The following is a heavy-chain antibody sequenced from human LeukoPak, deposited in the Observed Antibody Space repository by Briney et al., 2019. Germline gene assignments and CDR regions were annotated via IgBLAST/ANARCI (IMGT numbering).Heavy chain of an antibody. CDR1: GGSISSGDYY. CDR3: ASNYYGSGXXIRFDY. Sequence: PSQTLSLTCTVSGGSISSGDYYWSWIRQPPGKGLEWIGNINYSGSSYYNPSLKSRVTISVDTSKNQFSLKLTSVTAADTAVYYCASNYYGSGXXIRFDYWGQGTLVTVSS. D-gene: IGHD3-10*01. V-gene: IGHV4-30-4*08. J-gene: IGHJ4*02. CDR2: INYSGSS.